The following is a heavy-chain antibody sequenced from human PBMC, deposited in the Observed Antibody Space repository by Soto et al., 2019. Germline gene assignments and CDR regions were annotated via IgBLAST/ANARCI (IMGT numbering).Heavy chain of an antibody. D-gene: IGHD4-17*01. V-gene: IGHV3-30*18. CDR1: GFTFSSYG. CDR2: ISYDGSEK. Sequence: QVQLVESGGGVVQPGRSLRLSCAASGFTFSSYGMHWVRQAPGKGLEWVAVISYDGSEKYYAVSVKGRFTISRDNSKNTLYLQMNSLRAEDTALYYCAKGAVTTSLYYFDYWGQGTLVPVSS. J-gene: IGHJ4*02. CDR3: AKGAVTTSLYYFDY.